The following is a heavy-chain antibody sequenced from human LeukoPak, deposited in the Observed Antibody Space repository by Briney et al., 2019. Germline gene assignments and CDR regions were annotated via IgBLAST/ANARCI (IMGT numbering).Heavy chain of an antibody. Sequence: SVKVSCKASGGTFSSYAISWVRQAPGRGLEWVGGIIPIFGTANYAQKFQGRVTITTDESTSTAYMELSSLRSEDTAVYYCVRAKGGSSSRYYYYYYMDVWGQGTTVTVSS. J-gene: IGHJ6*03. D-gene: IGHD6-13*01. V-gene: IGHV1-69*05. CDR2: IIPIFGTA. CDR3: VRAKGGSSSRYYYYYYMDV. CDR1: GGTFSSYA.